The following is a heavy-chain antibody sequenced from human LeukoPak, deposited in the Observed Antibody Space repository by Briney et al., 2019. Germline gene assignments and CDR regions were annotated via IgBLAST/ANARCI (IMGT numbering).Heavy chain of an antibody. V-gene: IGHV4-59*08. D-gene: IGHD3-10*02. CDR2: IHDSGSS. CDR1: DDSVSSNR. CDR3: ARHGDVRGVIYLLDY. Sequence: SETLSLTCIVSDDSVSSNRWGWIRQSAGKGLEWIGYIHDSGSSSYNPSLKSRVTISVDMSKNQFSLRLASVTAADTAVYYCARHGDVRGVIYLLDYSGQGTLVAVSS. J-gene: IGHJ4*02.